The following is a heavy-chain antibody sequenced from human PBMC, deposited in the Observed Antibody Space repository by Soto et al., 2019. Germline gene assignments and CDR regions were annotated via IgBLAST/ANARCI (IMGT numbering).Heavy chain of an antibody. CDR1: GGSVSSGYHY. D-gene: IGHD3-22*01. CDR3: ATESSGSSPLHFDF. J-gene: IGHJ4*02. CDR2: VYYSGST. V-gene: IGHV4-30-4*01. Sequence: QVLLEESGPGLVKPSQTLSLTCTVSGGSVSSGYHYWSWIRQPPGKGLEWIGYVYYSGSTYYNPSLGSRLTISIDTSKNQFSLKLIPVTASDAAVYFCATESSGSSPLHFDFWGQGALVSVSS.